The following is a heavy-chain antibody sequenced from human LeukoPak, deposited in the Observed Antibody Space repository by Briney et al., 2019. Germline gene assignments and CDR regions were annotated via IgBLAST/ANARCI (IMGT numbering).Heavy chain of an antibody. D-gene: IGHD4-17*01. CDR3: ARGTTVNPLFY. J-gene: IGHJ4*02. CDR1: GGTFSSYA. Sequence: ASVKVSCKASGGTFSSYAISWVRQAPGQGLEWMGGIIPIFGTANYAQKLQGRVTMTTDTSTSTAYMELRSLRSDDTAVYYCARGTTVNPLFYWGQGTLVTVSS. V-gene: IGHV1-69*05. CDR2: IIPIFGTA.